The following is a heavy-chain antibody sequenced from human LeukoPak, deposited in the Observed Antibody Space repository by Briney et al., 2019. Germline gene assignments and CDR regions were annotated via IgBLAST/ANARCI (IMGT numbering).Heavy chain of an antibody. CDR1: GGSLSGYY. CDR3: GREVRIPLRPIDY. D-gene: IGHD3-10*01. CDR2: INHSGST. Sequence: PSETLSLTCAVYGGSLSGYYWSWIRQPPGKGLEWIGEINHSGSTNYNPSLKSRLTISVDTSKNQLFLKLTSVTAADTSVYYCGREVRIPLRPIDYWGQGTLVTVSS. J-gene: IGHJ4*02. V-gene: IGHV4-34*01.